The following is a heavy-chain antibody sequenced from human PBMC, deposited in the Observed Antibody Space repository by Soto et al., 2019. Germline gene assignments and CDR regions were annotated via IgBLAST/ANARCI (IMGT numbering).Heavy chain of an antibody. CDR3: ASGYCSSTQVCLPLDY. Sequence: ASVKVSCKASGGTFSSYAISWVRQAPGQGLEWMGGIIPIFGTANYAQKFQGRVTITADESTSTAYMELSSLRSEDTAVYYCASGYCSSTQVCLPLDYWGQGTLVTVSS. D-gene: IGHD2-2*03. J-gene: IGHJ4*02. CDR2: IIPIFGTA. V-gene: IGHV1-69*01. CDR1: GGTFSSYA.